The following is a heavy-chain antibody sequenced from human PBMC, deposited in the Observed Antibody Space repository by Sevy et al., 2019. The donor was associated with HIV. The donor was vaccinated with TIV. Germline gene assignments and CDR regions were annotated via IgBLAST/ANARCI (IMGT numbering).Heavy chain of an antibody. J-gene: IGHJ4*02. D-gene: IGHD6-13*01. Sequence: GGSLRLSCAASGFTFSGSAMHWVRQASGNGLEWVGRIRSKANSYATAYAASVKGRFTISRDDSKNTAYLQMNSLKTEDTAVYYCTRQGGVAAAGNFDYLGQGTLVTVSS. CDR2: IRSKANSYAT. CDR3: TRQGGVAAAGNFDY. V-gene: IGHV3-73*01. CDR1: GFTFSGSA.